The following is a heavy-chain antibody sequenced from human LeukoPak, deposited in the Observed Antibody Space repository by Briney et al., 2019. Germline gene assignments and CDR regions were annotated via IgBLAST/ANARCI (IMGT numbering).Heavy chain of an antibody. CDR1: GFTVSFNF. CDR2: IYSGCST. V-gene: IGHV3-53*01. J-gene: IGHJ6*03. D-gene: IGHD6-19*01. CDR3: ARAQWRTYSYYYMDV. Sequence: GGPLRLSCAASGFTVSFNFMSWVGQAPGKGMGWIPVIYSGCSTYYADSVKGRFTISRDDSKNTQYLQMNSLRAEDTAIYYCARAQWRTYSYYYMDVWGKGTTVTVSS.